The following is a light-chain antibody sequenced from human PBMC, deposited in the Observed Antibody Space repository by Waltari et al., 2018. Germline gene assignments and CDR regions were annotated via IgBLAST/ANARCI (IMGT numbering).Light chain of an antibody. Sequence: QSALTQPASVSGSPGQSITISCPGTSSDVGGYNYVSLYQQHPGKAPKLMIYDVSNRPSGVSNRFSGSKSGNTASLTISGLQAEDESDYYCSSYTSSNTLVVFGGGTKLTVL. J-gene: IGLJ2*01. CDR1: SSDVGGYNY. V-gene: IGLV2-14*03. CDR3: SSYTSSNTLVV. CDR2: DVS.